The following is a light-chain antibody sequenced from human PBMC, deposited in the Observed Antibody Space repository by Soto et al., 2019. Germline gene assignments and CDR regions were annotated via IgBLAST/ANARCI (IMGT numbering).Light chain of an antibody. CDR2: GAS. CDR3: QQYNNWPAWR. Sequence: EVVMTQSPATLSVSPGERATLSCRASQSVSSNLAWYQQKPGQAPRLLIYGASTRAAGIPARFSGSGSGTEFTLTISSLQSEDCAVYYCQQYNNWPAWRFGEGTKVEIK. CDR1: QSVSSN. J-gene: IGKJ1*01. V-gene: IGKV3-15*01.